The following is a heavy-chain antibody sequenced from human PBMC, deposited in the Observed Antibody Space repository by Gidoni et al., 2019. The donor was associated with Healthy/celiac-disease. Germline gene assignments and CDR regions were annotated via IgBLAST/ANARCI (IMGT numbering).Heavy chain of an antibody. Sequence: QVQLVQSGAEVKKPGSSVKVSCKAAGATFSSYAISWVRQAPGQGLEWMGGIIPIFGTANYAQKFQGRVTITADESTSTAYMELSSLRSEDTAVYYCAREGTTVTFPPEYWGQGTLVTVSS. D-gene: IGHD4-17*01. CDR3: AREGTTVTFPPEY. V-gene: IGHV1-69*01. CDR2: IIPIFGTA. J-gene: IGHJ4*02. CDR1: GATFSSYA.